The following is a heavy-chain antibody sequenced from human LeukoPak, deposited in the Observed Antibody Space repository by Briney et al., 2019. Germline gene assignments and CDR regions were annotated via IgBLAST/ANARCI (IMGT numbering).Heavy chain of an antibody. CDR1: GFTFSSYS. CDR2: INNSSSTI. CDR3: ATESHLGAFDI. J-gene: IGHJ3*02. Sequence: GGSLRLSCAASGFTFSSYSMNWVRQAPGKGLEWFSYINNSSSTIYYADSVKGRFTISRDNAKNSLYLQMNSLRAEDTAVFYCATESHLGAFDIWGQGTMVTVSS. D-gene: IGHD3-10*01. V-gene: IGHV3-48*01.